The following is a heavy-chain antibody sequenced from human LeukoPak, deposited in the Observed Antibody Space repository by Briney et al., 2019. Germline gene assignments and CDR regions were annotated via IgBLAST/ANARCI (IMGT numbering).Heavy chain of an antibody. D-gene: IGHD3-10*01. CDR2: ISGSGGST. J-gene: IGHJ3*02. V-gene: IGHV3-23*01. CDR3: AKRIWLGELFGAFDM. CDR1: GFTFSSYA. Sequence: GGSLRLSCAASGFTFSSYAMSWVRQAPGKGLEWVSAISGSGGSTYYADSVKGRFTISRDNSKNSLYLQMNSLRAEVTAVYYCAKRIWLGELFGAFDMWGQGPMVTVSS.